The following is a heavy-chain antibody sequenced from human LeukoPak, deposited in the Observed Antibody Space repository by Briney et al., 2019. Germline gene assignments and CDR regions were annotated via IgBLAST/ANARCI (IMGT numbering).Heavy chain of an antibody. CDR1: GSTFSSYA. CDR3: ASYYYDSSGQDPNWFDP. D-gene: IGHD3-22*01. J-gene: IGHJ5*02. V-gene: IGHV1-69*04. CDR2: IIPILGIA. Sequence: SVKVSCKASGSTFSSYAISWVRQAPGQGLEWMGRIIPILGIANYAQKFQGRVTITADKSTSTAYMELRSLRSDDTAVYYCASYYYDSSGQDPNWFDPWGQGTLVTVSS.